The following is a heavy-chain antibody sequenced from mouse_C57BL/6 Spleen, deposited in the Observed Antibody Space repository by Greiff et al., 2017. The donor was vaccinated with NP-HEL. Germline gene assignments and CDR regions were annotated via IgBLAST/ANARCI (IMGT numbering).Heavy chain of an antibody. CDR1: GYTFTSYW. J-gene: IGHJ2*01. CDR2: INPSNGGT. Sequence: QVQLKQSGTELVKPGASVKLSCKASGYTFTSYWMHWVKQRPGQGLEWIGNINPSNGGTNCNEKFKSKGTLPVDKSSSTAYMQISSLTSEDSAVYYCARDGYYPFDYWGQGTTLTGSS. D-gene: IGHD2-3*01. CDR3: ARDGYYPFDY. V-gene: IGHV1-53*01.